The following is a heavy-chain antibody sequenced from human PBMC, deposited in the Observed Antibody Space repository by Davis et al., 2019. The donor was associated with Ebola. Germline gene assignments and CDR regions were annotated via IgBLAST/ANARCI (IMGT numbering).Heavy chain of an antibody. D-gene: IGHD4-11*01. CDR2: INHSGST. J-gene: IGHJ4*02. CDR3: ARIKGLHRWNYFDY. CDR1: GFTFSSYA. Sequence: GSLRLSCAASGFTFSSYAMHSIRQLPGKGLEWIGEINHSGSTNYNPSLKSRVTISVDTSKNQFSLKLSSVTAADTAVYYCARIKGLHRWNYFDYWGQGTLVTVSS. V-gene: IGHV4-34*01.